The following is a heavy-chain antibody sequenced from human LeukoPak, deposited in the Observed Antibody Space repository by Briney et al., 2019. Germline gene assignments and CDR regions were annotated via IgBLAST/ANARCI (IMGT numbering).Heavy chain of an antibody. Sequence: SETLSLTCTVSGGSISSSSYYWGWIRQPPGKGLEWIGSIYYSGSTYYNPSLKSRVTISVDTSKNQFSLKLSSVTAADTAVYYCARGGRITIFGVATSPGDYWGQGTLVTVSS. V-gene: IGHV4-39*07. CDR3: ARGGRITIFGVATSPGDY. CDR1: GGSISSSSYY. J-gene: IGHJ4*02. D-gene: IGHD3-3*01. CDR2: IYYSGST.